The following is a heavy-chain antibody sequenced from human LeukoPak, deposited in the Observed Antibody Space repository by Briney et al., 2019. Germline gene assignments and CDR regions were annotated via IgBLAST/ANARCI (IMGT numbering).Heavy chain of an antibody. CDR2: ISWNSASV. V-gene: IGHV3-9*01. Sequence: GGSLRLSCEASGFTFDDYGMHWVRQAPGKGLEWVSTISWNSASVGYVDSVKGRFTISRDNAESSLFLQMSSLRAEDTGVYYCARGNPHRSDYWGQGVLVTVSS. CDR1: GFTFDDYG. CDR3: ARGNPHRSDY. D-gene: IGHD1-14*01. J-gene: IGHJ4*02.